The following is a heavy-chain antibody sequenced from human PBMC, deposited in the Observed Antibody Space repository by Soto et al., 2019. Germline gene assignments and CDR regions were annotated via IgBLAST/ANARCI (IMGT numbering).Heavy chain of an antibody. Sequence: SENLSLTCTVSGGSISRFFWSWIRQPPGKGLEWIGYIYYSGSTNYNPSLKSRVTISVDTSKNQLSLKLSSVTAADTAVYYCARGVRYFDYWGQGTLVTVSS. CDR1: GGSISRFF. CDR3: ARGVRYFDY. V-gene: IGHV4-59*01. J-gene: IGHJ4*02. CDR2: IYYSGST. D-gene: IGHD3-10*01.